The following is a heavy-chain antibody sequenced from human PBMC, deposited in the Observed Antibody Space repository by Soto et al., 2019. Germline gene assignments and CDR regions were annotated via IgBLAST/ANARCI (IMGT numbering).Heavy chain of an antibody. D-gene: IGHD3-3*01. V-gene: IGHV3-53*01. Sequence: EVQLVESGGGLIQPGGSLRVSCAASEFTVSSNYMTWVRQAPGKGLKWVSVIDTAGRANYAESVKGRFTNSRDNSKNTLYLQMNSLRVEDTAVYYCARGATYYDFWSGHYTSYTYYDMDVWGQGTTVTVS. CDR2: IDTAGRA. CDR3: ARGATYYDFWSGHYTSYTYYDMDV. J-gene: IGHJ6*02. CDR1: EFTVSSNY.